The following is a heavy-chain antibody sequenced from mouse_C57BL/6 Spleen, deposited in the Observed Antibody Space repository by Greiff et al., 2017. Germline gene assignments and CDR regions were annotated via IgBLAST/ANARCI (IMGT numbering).Heavy chain of an antibody. V-gene: IGHV1-82*01. Sequence: QVQLQQSGPELVKPGASVKISCTASGYAFSSSWMNWVKQRPGKGLEWIGRIYPGDGDTNYNGKFKGKATLTADKSSSTAYMQLSSLTSEDSAVYFCARGGLLHWGQGTTLTVSS. CDR3: ARGGLLH. CDR1: GYAFSSSW. J-gene: IGHJ2*01. CDR2: IYPGDGDT. D-gene: IGHD1-1*01.